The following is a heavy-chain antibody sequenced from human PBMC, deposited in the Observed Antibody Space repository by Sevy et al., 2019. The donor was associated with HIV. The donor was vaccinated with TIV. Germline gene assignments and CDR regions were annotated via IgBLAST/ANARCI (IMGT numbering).Heavy chain of an antibody. D-gene: IGHD3-3*01. V-gene: IGHV3-23*01. CDR1: DFTFSAYE. Sequence: GGSLRLSCATSDFTFSAYEMSWVRQAPGKGLEWVSTISARGDSRYHAASVIGRFTISRDNYKSTLYLQMNSLRADDTVVYYCARYIERDYDFWSGFYFDSWGHGTLVTVSS. J-gene: IGHJ4*01. CDR2: ISARGDSR. CDR3: ARYIERDYDFWSGFYFDS.